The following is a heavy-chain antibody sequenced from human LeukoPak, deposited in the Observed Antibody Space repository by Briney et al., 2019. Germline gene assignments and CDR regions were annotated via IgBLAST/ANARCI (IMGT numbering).Heavy chain of an antibody. Sequence: GGSLRLSCAASGFTFSNAWMSWVRQAPGKGLEWVARLKSKTDGGTTDYAAPVKGRFTISRDDSKNTLYLQMNSLKTEDTAVYYCTTGIYDSSGYVFDYWGQGTLVTVSS. J-gene: IGHJ4*02. CDR1: GFTFSNAW. D-gene: IGHD3-22*01. CDR2: LKSKTDGGTT. V-gene: IGHV3-15*01. CDR3: TTGIYDSSGYVFDY.